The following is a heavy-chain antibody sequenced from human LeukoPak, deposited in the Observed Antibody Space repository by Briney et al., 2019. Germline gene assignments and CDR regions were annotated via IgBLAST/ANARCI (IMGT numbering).Heavy chain of an antibody. D-gene: IGHD2-2*01. CDR1: GGSISSGSYY. Sequence: SQTLSLTCTVSGGSISSGSYYWSWIRQPAGKGLEWIGRIYTSGSTNYNPSLKSRVTISVDTSKNQFSLKLSSVTAADTAVYYCAGAYQLLLFDYWGQGTLVTVSS. V-gene: IGHV4-61*02. CDR3: AGAYQLLLFDY. CDR2: IYTSGST. J-gene: IGHJ4*02.